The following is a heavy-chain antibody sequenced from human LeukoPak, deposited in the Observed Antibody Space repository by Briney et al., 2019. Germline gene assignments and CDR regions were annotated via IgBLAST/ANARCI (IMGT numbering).Heavy chain of an antibody. CDR2: INHSGST. J-gene: IGHJ5*02. CDR1: GGSFSGYY. V-gene: IGHV4-34*01. Sequence: SETLSLTCAVYGGSFSGYYWSWIRQPPGKGLEWIGEINHSGSTNYNPSLKSRVTISVDTSKNQFSLKLSSVTAADTAVYYCVRHGVEGTSGYYNHWGQGALVTVSS. D-gene: IGHD3-22*01. CDR3: VRHGVEGTSGYYNH.